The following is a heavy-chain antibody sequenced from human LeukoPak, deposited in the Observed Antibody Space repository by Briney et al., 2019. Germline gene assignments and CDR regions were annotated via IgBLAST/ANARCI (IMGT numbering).Heavy chain of an antibody. CDR2: IFPSGGEI. CDR1: GFTVSSNY. J-gene: IGHJ4*02. V-gene: IGHV3-53*01. D-gene: IGHD2-8*02. Sequence: GGSLRLSCAASGFTVSSNYMSWVRQAPGKGLEWVSSIFPSGGEIHYADSVRGRFTISRDNSKSTLSLQMNSLRAEDTATYYCATYRQVLLPFESWGQGTLVTVSS. CDR3: ATYRQVLLPFES.